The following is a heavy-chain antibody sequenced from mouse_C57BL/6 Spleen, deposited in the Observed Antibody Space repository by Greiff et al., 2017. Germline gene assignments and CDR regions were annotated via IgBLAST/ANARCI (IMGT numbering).Heavy chain of an antibody. Sequence: QVQLQQSGAELVRPGASVTLSCKASGYTFTDYEMHWVKPTPVPGLEWLGAIDPETGGTAYNQKFKGKAILTADKSSSTAYMERRSLTSEDYGVYYCTPVITRYWYFDVWGTGTTVTVAS. V-gene: IGHV1-15*01. CDR2: IDPETGGT. CDR3: TPVITRYWYFDV. D-gene: IGHD1-1*01. CDR1: GYTFTDYE. J-gene: IGHJ1*03.